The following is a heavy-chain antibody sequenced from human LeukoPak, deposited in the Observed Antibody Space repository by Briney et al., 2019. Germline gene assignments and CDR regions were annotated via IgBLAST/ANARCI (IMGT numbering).Heavy chain of an antibody. V-gene: IGHV4-34*12. CDR2: IFHRGIP. CDR3: ARISLTGYAPISGYFDY. J-gene: IGHJ4*02. CDR1: GGSFSGYY. D-gene: IGHD3-9*01. Sequence: SETLSLTCAVYGGSFSGYYWSWIRQPPGKGLEWIGQIFHRGIPSYNPSLKSRVTMSVDTSNNQLSLQLTSVTAADTAVYYCARISLTGYAPISGYFDYWGQGTLVTVSS.